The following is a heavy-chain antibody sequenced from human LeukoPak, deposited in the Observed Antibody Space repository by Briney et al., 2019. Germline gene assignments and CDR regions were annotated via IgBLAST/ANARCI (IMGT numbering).Heavy chain of an antibody. D-gene: IGHD3-9*01. CDR1: GFTFSGYA. V-gene: IGHV3-23*05. Sequence: GGSLRLSCAASGFTFSGYAMSWVRQAAGKGREWVSTIFGSGSNTYYADSVKGRFIISRDNSKNTLYLQMDSLRAEDTAVYFCAKIDWSSGFWGQGTLVAVSS. J-gene: IGHJ4*02. CDR3: AKIDWSSGF. CDR2: IFGSGSNT.